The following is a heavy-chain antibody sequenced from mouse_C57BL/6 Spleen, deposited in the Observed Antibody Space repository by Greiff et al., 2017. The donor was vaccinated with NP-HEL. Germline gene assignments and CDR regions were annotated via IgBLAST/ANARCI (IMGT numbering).Heavy chain of an antibody. J-gene: IGHJ2*01. CDR3: ARRSHFDY. CDR1: GFTFSDYG. V-gene: IGHV5-17*01. Sequence: EVKLQESGGGLVKPGGSLKLSCAASGFTFSDYGMHWVRQAPEKGLEWVAYISSASTTIYYADTVKGRFTISRDNAKNTLFLQMTSLRSEDTAMYYCARRSHFDYWGQGTTLTVSS. CDR2: ISSASTTI.